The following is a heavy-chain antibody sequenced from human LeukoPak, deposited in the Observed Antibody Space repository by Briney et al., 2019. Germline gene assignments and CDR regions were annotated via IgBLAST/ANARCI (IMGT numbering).Heavy chain of an antibody. J-gene: IGHJ4*02. Sequence: PSQTLSLTCSVSGGSINTIDYYWSWVRQPPGKGLEWIGYVYYSGGPYYNPPLKSRITISTHTSKNQFSLRLTSLTVADTAMYYCARVPVRGEGYFDYWGQGTLVTVSS. CDR2: VYYSGGP. CDR1: GGSINTIDYY. CDR3: ARVPVRGEGYFDY. D-gene: IGHD3-10*01. V-gene: IGHV4-30-4*01.